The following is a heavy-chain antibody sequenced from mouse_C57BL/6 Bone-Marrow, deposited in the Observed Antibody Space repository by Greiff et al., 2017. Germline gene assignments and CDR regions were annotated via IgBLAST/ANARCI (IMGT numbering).Heavy chain of an antibody. D-gene: IGHD1-1*01. J-gene: IGHJ1*03. Sequence: VQLKESGAELVRPGASVKLSCTASGFNIKDYYMHWVKQRPEQGLEWIGRIDPEDGDTEYAPKFQGKATMTADTSSNTAYLQLSSLTSEDTAVYYCTTNDGSSDWYFDVWGTGTTVTVSS. CDR2: IDPEDGDT. V-gene: IGHV14-1*01. CDR1: GFNIKDYY. CDR3: TTNDGSSDWYFDV.